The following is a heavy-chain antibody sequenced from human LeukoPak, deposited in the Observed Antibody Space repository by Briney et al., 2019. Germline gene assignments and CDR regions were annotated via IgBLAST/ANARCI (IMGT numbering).Heavy chain of an antibody. V-gene: IGHV4-38-2*02. CDR1: NYSISSNHY. CDR2: IYHSGGST. CDR3: ARDHTTLTGHIQYFDH. D-gene: IGHD1-20*01. J-gene: IGHJ4*02. Sequence: SETLSLTCTVSNYSISSNHYWGWIRQSPGKGLEWIGSIYHSGGSTFYNPSLESRITISVDTSKNQFSLKLNSVTAADTAVYYCARDHTTLTGHIQYFDHWGQGTLVTVSS.